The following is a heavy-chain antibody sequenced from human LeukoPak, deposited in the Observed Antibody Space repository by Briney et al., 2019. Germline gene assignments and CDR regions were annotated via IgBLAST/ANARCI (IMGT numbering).Heavy chain of an antibody. V-gene: IGHV4-39*07. D-gene: IGHD2-2*02. CDR2: IYYSGGT. CDR1: GGSISSSSYY. Sequence: PSETMSLTCTVYGGSISSSSYYWGWIRQPPGKGLEWIGSIYYSGGTYYNPSLKSRVTISVDTSKNQFSLKLSSVTAADTAVYYCARGPIGYCSSTSCNKFAYYYYGMDVWGQGTTVTVSS. J-gene: IGHJ6*02. CDR3: ARGPIGYCSSTSCNKFAYYYYGMDV.